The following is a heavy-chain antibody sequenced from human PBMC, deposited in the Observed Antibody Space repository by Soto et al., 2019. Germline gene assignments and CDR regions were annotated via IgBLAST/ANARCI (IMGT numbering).Heavy chain of an antibody. CDR2: VSGSGDTT. D-gene: IGHD6-6*01. J-gene: IGHJ4*02. V-gene: IGHV3-23*01. CDR1: GFTFGTYA. Sequence: EVQLLESGGGLVQPGGSLRLSCATSGFTFGTYAMSWVRQAPGKGLEWVSTVSGSGDTTYYADSVKGRCTISRDNSKNTLYLQMNSLRAEDTAVYYCAKSGFRGRVWSGAREYFDYWGQGTLVTVSS. CDR3: AKSGFRGRVWSGAREYFDY.